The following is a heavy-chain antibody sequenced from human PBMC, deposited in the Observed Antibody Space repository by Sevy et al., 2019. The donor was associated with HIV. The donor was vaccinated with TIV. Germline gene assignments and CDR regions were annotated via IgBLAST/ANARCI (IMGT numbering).Heavy chain of an antibody. J-gene: IGHJ6*02. D-gene: IGHD3-3*01. V-gene: IGHV1-24*01. CDR3: ATLDFWSDHPFYGTDV. CDR2: FDPEDGET. CDR1: RYSLSEIS. Sequence: ASVKVSCKVSRYSLSEISMHWVRQAPGKGLEWMGGFDPEDGETIYAQKFQGRVTMTEDTSTDTAYMELRRLTSEDTAVYHCATLDFWSDHPFYGTDVWGQGTTVTVSS.